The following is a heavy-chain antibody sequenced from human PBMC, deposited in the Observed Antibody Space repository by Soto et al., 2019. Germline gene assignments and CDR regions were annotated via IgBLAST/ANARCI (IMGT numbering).Heavy chain of an antibody. Sequence: PGGDLRLSCAASGFTFSSYAMHWVRQAPGKGLEWVAVISYDGSNKYYADSVKGRFTISRDNSKNTLYLQMNSLRAEDTAVYYCANQRDTAMVSHYYYYGMDVWGQGTTVTVSS. J-gene: IGHJ6*02. D-gene: IGHD5-18*01. V-gene: IGHV3-30-3*01. CDR1: GFTFSSYA. CDR3: ANQRDTAMVSHYYYYGMDV. CDR2: ISYDGSNK.